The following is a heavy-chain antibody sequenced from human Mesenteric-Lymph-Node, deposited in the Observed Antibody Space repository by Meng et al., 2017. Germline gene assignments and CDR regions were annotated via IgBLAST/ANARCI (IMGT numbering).Heavy chain of an antibody. CDR1: GGSVSSGSYY. J-gene: IGHJ3*02. Sequence: VPPPASGPGLVRPSETLSLTCTVSGGSVSSGSYYWSWIRQPPGKGLEWIGYIYYSGSTNYNPSLKSRVTISVDTSKNQFSLKLSSVTAADTAVYYCARDIAFGRDGYNYYAFDIWGQGTMVTVSS. V-gene: IGHV4-61*01. D-gene: IGHD5-24*01. CDR3: ARDIAFGRDGYNYYAFDI. CDR2: IYYSGST.